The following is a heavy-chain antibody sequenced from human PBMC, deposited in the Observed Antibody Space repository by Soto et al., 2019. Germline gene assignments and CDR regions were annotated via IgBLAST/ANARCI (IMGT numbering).Heavy chain of an antibody. CDR1: GGSISSYY. V-gene: IGHV4-59*01. CDR3: ARGYCSSTICYIWDNWFDP. J-gene: IGHJ5*02. Sequence: SETLSLTCTVSGGSISSYYWSWIRQPPGKGLEWIGYIYYSGRTNYNPSLKSRVTISVDTSRNQFSLKLSSVTAADTAVYYCARGYCSSTICYIWDNWFDPWGQGTLVTVSS. CDR2: IYYSGRT. D-gene: IGHD2-2*02.